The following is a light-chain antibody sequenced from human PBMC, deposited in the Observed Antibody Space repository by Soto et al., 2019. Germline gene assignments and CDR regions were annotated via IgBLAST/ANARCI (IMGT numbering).Light chain of an antibody. Sequence: DIQMTQSPSSLSASVGDGATITCRASQSIGNHVNWYQQQSGKAPKLLISGASSLQSGVPSRFSGSGSGTDFTLTIDTLQPEDFATYSCQQTYGLPTFGPGTTVAVK. CDR3: QQTYGLPT. CDR1: QSIGNH. V-gene: IGKV1-39*01. CDR2: GAS. J-gene: IGKJ3*01.